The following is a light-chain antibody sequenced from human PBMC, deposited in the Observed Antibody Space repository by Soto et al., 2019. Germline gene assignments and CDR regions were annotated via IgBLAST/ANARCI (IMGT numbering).Light chain of an antibody. CDR1: SGHSSYA. CDR2: LNSDGSH. CDR3: QTWGTGSHV. J-gene: IGLJ1*01. V-gene: IGLV4-69*01. Sequence: QPVLTQSPSASASLGASVKLTCTLSSGHSSYASAWHQQQPEKGPRYLMKLNSDGSHSKGDGIPDRFSGSSSGAERYLTISSLQSEDEADYYCQTWGTGSHVFGTGTKRTVL.